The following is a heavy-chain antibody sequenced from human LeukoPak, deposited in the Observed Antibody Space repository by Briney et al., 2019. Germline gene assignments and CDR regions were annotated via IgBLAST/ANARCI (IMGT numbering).Heavy chain of an antibody. D-gene: IGHD3-9*01. J-gene: IGHJ4*02. CDR3: ARDSFDWLYYFDY. CDR1: GFTFDDYG. Sequence: GGSLRLSCAASGFTFDDYGMSWVRQAPGKGLEWVSYISSSGSTIYYADSVKGRFTISRDNAKNSLYLQMNSLRAEDTAVYYCARDSFDWLYYFDYWGQGTLVTVSS. CDR2: ISSSGSTI. V-gene: IGHV3-48*03.